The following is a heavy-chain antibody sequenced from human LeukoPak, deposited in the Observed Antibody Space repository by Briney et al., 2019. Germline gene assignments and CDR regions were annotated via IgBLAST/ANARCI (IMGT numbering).Heavy chain of an antibody. V-gene: IGHV1-2*06. Sequence: ASVKVSCKTSGYSFTDYSMHWVRQAPGQGLEWMGRINPNSGGTNYAQRFQGRVTMTRDTSISTAYMELSRLRSDDTAVYYCARDRGDTPDYWGQGTLVTVSS. CDR1: GYSFTDYS. CDR2: INPNSGGT. D-gene: IGHD3-10*01. J-gene: IGHJ4*02. CDR3: ARDRGDTPDY.